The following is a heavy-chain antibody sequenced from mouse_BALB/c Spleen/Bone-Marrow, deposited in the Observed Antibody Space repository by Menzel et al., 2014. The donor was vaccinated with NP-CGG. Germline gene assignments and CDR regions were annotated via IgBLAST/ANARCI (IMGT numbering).Heavy chain of an antibody. CDR2: INPGSSTI. CDR3: ARLGNYGYHDN. CDR1: GFDFSRYW. Sequence: EVQVVESGGGLVQPGGSLNLACVASGFDFSRYWMSWARQAPGKGQEWIGEINPGSSTINYSPSLKDKFIISRDNAKNTLYLLMSKVRSEDTALYYCARLGNYGYHDNWGHGTTLTVSS. D-gene: IGHD1-2*01. V-gene: IGHV4-2*02. J-gene: IGHJ2*01.